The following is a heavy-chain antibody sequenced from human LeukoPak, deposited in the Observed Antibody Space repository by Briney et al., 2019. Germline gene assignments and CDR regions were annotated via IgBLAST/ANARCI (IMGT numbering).Heavy chain of an antibody. J-gene: IGHJ4*02. V-gene: IGHV4-39*07. Sequence: SETLSLTCLVSGGSINSSSYYWGWIRQPPGKGLEWIGSIYYSGSTYYNPSPKSRVTISVDTSKDQFSLKLSSVTAADTAVYFCARGLSRITIFGVIIRAKYYFDYWGQGTLVTVSS. CDR1: GGSINSSSYY. CDR2: IYYSGST. CDR3: ARGLSRITIFGVIIRAKYYFDY. D-gene: IGHD3-3*01.